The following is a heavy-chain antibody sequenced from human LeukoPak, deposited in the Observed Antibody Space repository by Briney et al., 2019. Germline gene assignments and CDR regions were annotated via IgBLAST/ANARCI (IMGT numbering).Heavy chain of an antibody. CDR3: ARDLAAAGSPDY. V-gene: IGHV3-30-3*01. D-gene: IGHD6-13*01. CDR1: GFTFSSYA. J-gene: IGHJ4*02. CDR2: ISYDGSNK. Sequence: GRSLRLSCAASGFTFSSYAVHWVRQAPGKGLEWVAVISYDGSNKYYAESVKGRFTISRDNSKNTLYLQMNSLRAEDTAVYYCARDLAAAGSPDYWGQGTLVTVSS.